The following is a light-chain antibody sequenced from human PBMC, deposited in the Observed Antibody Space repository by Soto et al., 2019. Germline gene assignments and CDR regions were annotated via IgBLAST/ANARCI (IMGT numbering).Light chain of an antibody. CDR3: EEYRSYWT. J-gene: IGKJ1*01. Sequence: DIQMTQSPSTLSASVGDRVTITSRASQSISRWLAWYQQKPGKAPKFLIYDASNLESGVPSKFSGSGSGTEFTLTISSLQSDDFTTYCWEEYRSYWTFGQGTKVEI. CDR1: QSISRW. CDR2: DAS. V-gene: IGKV1-5*01.